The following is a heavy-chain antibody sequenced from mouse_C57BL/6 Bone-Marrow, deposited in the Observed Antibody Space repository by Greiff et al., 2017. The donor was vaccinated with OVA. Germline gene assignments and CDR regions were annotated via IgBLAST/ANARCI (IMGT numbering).Heavy chain of an antibody. Sequence: QVHVKQSGAELVRPGTSVKVSCKASGYAFTNSLIEWVKQRPGQGLEWIGLINPGSGGTNYNEKFKGKATLTADKSSSTAYMQLSSLTYEDSAVYFCARDVAWWGTGTLVTVSA. J-gene: IGHJ3*01. V-gene: IGHV1-54*01. CDR1: GYAFTNSL. CDR3: ARDVAW. CDR2: INPGSGGT.